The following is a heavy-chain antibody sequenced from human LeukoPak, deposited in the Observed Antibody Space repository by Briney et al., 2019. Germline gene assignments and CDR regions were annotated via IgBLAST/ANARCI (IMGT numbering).Heavy chain of an antibody. CDR2: IYYSGST. D-gene: IGHD1-7*01. CDR3: ARGSTYQNYPNTVGAFDI. CDR1: GGSISSGDYY. Sequence: SQTLSLTCTVSGGSISSGDYYWSWIRQPPGKGLEWIGYIYYSGSTYYNPSLKSRVTISVDTSKNQFSLKLSSVTAADTAVHYCARGSTYQNYPNTVGAFDIWGQGTMVTVSS. V-gene: IGHV4-30-4*01. J-gene: IGHJ3*02.